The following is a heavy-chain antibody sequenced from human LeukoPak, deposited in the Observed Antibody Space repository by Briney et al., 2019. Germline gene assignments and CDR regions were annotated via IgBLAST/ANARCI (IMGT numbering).Heavy chain of an antibody. J-gene: IGHJ4*02. Sequence: GGSLRLSCAASGFTFGSCSINWVRQAPGKGLEWVSYINGGSSAIWYADSVKGRFTISRDNAKSSLYLQMNSLRGEDTAMYYCARDRGWGFDYWGQGALVTVSS. CDR1: GFTFGSCS. CDR2: INGGSSAI. CDR3: ARDRGWGFDY. V-gene: IGHV3-48*01. D-gene: IGHD6-19*01.